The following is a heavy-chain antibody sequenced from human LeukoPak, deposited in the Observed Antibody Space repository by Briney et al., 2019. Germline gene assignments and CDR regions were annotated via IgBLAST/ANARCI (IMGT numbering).Heavy chain of an antibody. J-gene: IGHJ3*02. CDR1: GGSISSSSYY. D-gene: IGHD2-2*01. Sequence: SETLSLTCTVSGGSISSSSYYWGWIRQPPGKGLEWIGCIYYSGSTYYNPSLKSRVTISVDTSKNQFSLKLSSVTAADTAVYYCASTVGSNIVVVPAVLGAFDIWGQGTMVTVSS. CDR2: IYYSGST. V-gene: IGHV4-39*01. CDR3: ASTVGSNIVVVPAVLGAFDI.